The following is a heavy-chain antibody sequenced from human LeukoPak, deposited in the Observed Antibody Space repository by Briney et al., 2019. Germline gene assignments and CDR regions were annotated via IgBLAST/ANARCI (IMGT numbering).Heavy chain of an antibody. V-gene: IGHV4-39*07. D-gene: IGHD6-6*01. CDR3: ARDHYSSSGLYYYYIDV. J-gene: IGHJ6*03. CDR1: GGSFSSGTYY. CDR2: IYYSGST. Sequence: SETLSLTCTVSGGSFSSGTYYWGWIRQPPGKGLEWIGTIYYSGSTYYNPSLKSRVTLSVDTSKNQFSLKLSSVTAADTAVYYCARDHYSSSGLYYYYIDVWGKGTTVTVSS.